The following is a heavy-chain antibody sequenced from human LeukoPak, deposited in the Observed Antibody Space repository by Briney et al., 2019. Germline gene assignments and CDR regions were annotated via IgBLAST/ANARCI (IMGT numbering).Heavy chain of an antibody. V-gene: IGHV3-23*01. CDR1: GFTFSSYA. CDR2: ISVSGGST. D-gene: IGHD2-2*01. Sequence: GGSLRLSCAASGFTFSSYAMSWVRQAPGKGLEWVSAISVSGGSTYYADSVKGRFTISRDNSKNTLYLQMNSLRAEDTAVYYCAKQRALYCSSTSCYPKYYFDYWGQGTLVTVSS. J-gene: IGHJ4*02. CDR3: AKQRALYCSSTSCYPKYYFDY.